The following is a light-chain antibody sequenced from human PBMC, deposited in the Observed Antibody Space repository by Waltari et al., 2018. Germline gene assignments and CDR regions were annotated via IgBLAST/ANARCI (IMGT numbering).Light chain of an antibody. V-gene: IGLV1-40*01. J-gene: IGLJ3*02. CDR3: QSYDSSLSGWV. CDR2: ENS. Sequence: QSVLTQPPSASGAPGQTVTITCTGTGSNIGADYYVSWYRQFPGTAPKLLIYENSKRRSGVSDRFSGSKSGTSASLAITGLQAEDEADYYCQSYDSSLSGWVFGGGTKLTVL. CDR1: GSNIGADYY.